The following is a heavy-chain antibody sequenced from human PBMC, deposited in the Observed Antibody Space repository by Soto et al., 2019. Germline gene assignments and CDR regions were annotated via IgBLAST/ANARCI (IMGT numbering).Heavy chain of an antibody. CDR3: ARLAVAGSDNWFDP. CDR1: GGTFSSYT. J-gene: IGHJ5*02. D-gene: IGHD6-19*01. V-gene: IGHV1-69*02. Sequence: QVQLVQSGAEVKKPGSSLKVSCKASGGTFSSYTISWVRQAPGQGLEWMGRIIPILGIANYAQKFQGRVTITADKSTSTAYMELSSLRSEDTAVYYCARLAVAGSDNWFDPWGQGTLVTVSS. CDR2: IIPILGIA.